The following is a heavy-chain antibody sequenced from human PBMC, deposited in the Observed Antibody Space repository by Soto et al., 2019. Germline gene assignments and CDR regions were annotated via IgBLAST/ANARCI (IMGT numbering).Heavy chain of an antibody. Sequence: GXXVKVSCKASGYTFTSYGISWVRHAPGQGLEWMGWISAYNGNTNYAQKLQGRVTMTTDTSTSTAYMELRSLRYDDTAVYYCARGKVTGPNRQFDPWGQGTLVTVSS. D-gene: IGHD1-20*01. J-gene: IGHJ5*02. CDR1: GYTFTSYG. CDR3: ARGKVTGPNRQFDP. V-gene: IGHV1-18*01. CDR2: ISAYNGNT.